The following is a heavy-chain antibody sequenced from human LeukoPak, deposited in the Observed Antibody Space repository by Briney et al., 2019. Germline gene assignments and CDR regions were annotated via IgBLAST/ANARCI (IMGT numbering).Heavy chain of an antibody. CDR2: IKQDGSEK. CDR3: ARVRLYYYDSSGYPHDAFDI. CDR1: GFTFSSYW. J-gene: IGHJ3*02. V-gene: IGHV3-7*01. D-gene: IGHD3-22*01. Sequence: GGSLRLSRAASGFTFSSYWMSWVRQAPGKGLEWVANIKQDGSEKSYVDSVKVRFTISRDNAKNSLYLQMNSLRAEDTAVYYCARVRLYYYDSSGYPHDAFDIWGQGTMVTVSS.